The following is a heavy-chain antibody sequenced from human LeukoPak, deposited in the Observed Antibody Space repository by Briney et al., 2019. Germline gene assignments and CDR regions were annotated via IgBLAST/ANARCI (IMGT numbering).Heavy chain of an antibody. J-gene: IGHJ4*02. CDR3: AKMAFWSGYYEDY. D-gene: IGHD3-3*01. CDR2: ISGNGGST. CDR1: GFTFSSYA. V-gene: IGHV3-23*01. Sequence: GGSLRLSCAASGFTFSSYAMSWVRQAPGKGLEWVSAISGNGGSTYYVDSVKGRFTISRDNSKNTLYLQMNSLRAEDTAVYYCAKMAFWSGYYEDYWGQGTLVTVSS.